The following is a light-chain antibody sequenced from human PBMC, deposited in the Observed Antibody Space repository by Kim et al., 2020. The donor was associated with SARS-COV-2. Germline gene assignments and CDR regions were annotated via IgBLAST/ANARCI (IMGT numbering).Light chain of an antibody. Sequence: ASVGDRVTITCRASQGISNYLVWYQQKPGKVPKVLIYPASTLQSGVPSRFSGSGSGTEFTLTISSLQPEDAATYYCQKYSTAPWTFGHGTKVDIK. CDR3: QKYSTAPWT. V-gene: IGKV1-27*01. J-gene: IGKJ1*01. CDR1: QGISNY. CDR2: PAS.